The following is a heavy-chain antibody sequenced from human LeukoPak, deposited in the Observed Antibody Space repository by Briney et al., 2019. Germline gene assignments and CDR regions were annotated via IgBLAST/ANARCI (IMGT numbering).Heavy chain of an antibody. V-gene: IGHV5-51*01. CDR2: TYFGDSDT. CDR3: ARALVGAATLSY. D-gene: IGHD1-26*01. CDR1: GYSFTNYW. J-gene: IGHJ4*02. Sequence: GESLKISCKGSGYSFTNYWIGWARQVPGKGLEWMGITYFGDSDTRYSPSFQGQVTLSADKSISTAYLQWSSLKASDTAIYYCARALVGAATLSYWGQGTLVTVSS.